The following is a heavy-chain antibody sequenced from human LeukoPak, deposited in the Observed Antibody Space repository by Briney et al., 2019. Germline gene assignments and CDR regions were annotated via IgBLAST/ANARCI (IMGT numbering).Heavy chain of an antibody. D-gene: IGHD3-22*01. J-gene: IGHJ5*02. CDR1: GGSISSGGYS. CDR3: ARDPPYDSSGYYPT. V-gene: IGHV4-30-2*01. Sequence: SETLSLTCAVSGGSISSGGYSWSWIRQPPGKGLEWIGYIYHSGSTYYNPSLKSRVTISVDRSKNQFSLKLSSVTAADTAVYYCARDPPYDSSGYYPTWGQGTLVTVSS. CDR2: IYHSGST.